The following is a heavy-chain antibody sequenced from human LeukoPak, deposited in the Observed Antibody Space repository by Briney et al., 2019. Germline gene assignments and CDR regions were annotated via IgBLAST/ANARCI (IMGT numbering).Heavy chain of an antibody. CDR2: IKQDGSEK. Sequence: PGRSLRLSCAASGFTVSSNYMSWVRQAPGKGLEWVANIKQDGSEKYYVDSVKGRFTISRDNAKNSLYLQMNSLRAEDTAVYYCARERDDYGGNFDYWGQGTLVTVSS. V-gene: IGHV3-7*01. CDR1: GFTVSSNY. J-gene: IGHJ4*02. CDR3: ARERDDYGGNFDY. D-gene: IGHD4-23*01.